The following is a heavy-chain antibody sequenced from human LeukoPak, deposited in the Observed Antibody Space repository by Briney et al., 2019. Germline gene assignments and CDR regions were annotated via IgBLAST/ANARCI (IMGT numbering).Heavy chain of an antibody. Sequence: GGSLRLSCAASRFTFSSYSMNWVRQAPGKGLEWVSSISSSSSYIYYADSVKGRFTISRDNAKNSLYLQMNNLRAEDTAVYYCSRLSAMLRGPEPFYYFEYWGQGILVTVSS. CDR3: SRLSAMLRGPEPFYYFEY. V-gene: IGHV3-21*01. CDR1: RFTFSSYS. J-gene: IGHJ4*02. CDR2: ISSSSSYI. D-gene: IGHD3-10*01.